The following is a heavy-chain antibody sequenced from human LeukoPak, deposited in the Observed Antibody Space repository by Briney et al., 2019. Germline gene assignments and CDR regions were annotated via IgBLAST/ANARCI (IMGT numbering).Heavy chain of an antibody. CDR1: GFTFSNYA. D-gene: IGHD3-22*01. V-gene: IGHV3-23*01. Sequence: GGSLRLSCAASGFTFSNYAMSWVRQAPGKGLEWVSAISGSGGSTYYADSVKGRFTISRDNSKNTLYLQMNSLRAEDTAVYYCAKDAPYYYDSSGYYPGYWGQGTLVTVSS. CDR3: AKDAPYYYDSSGYYPGY. CDR2: ISGSGGST. J-gene: IGHJ4*02.